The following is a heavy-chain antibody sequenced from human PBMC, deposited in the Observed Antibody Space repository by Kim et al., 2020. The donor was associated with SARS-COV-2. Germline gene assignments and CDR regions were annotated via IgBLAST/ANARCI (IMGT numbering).Heavy chain of an antibody. CDR1: GGTFSSYA. CDR2: IIPIFGTA. Sequence: SVKVSCKASGGTFSSYAISWVRQAPGQGLEWMGGIIPIFGTANYAQKFQGRVTITADESTSTAYMELSSLRSEDTAVYYCARDPSRYYDILTGLEPDDAFDIWGQGTMVTVSS. J-gene: IGHJ3*02. D-gene: IGHD3-9*01. CDR3: ARDPSRYYDILTGLEPDDAFDI. V-gene: IGHV1-69*13.